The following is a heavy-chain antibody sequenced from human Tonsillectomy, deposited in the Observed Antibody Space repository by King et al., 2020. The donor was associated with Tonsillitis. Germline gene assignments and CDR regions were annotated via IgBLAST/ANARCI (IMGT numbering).Heavy chain of an antibody. J-gene: IGHJ6*02. CDR2: INPSGGST. Sequence: QLVQSGAEVKKPWASVKVFCKASGDTFTSYYMHWVRQAPGQGLEWMGIINPSGGSTSYAQKFQGRVTMNRETATSTVYMELSSRRSEDTAVYYCARAGRYCSGGSCHYYGMDVWGQGTTVTVSS. CDR3: ARAGRYCSGGSCHYYGMDV. V-gene: IGHV1-46*03. D-gene: IGHD2-15*01. CDR1: GDTFTSYY.